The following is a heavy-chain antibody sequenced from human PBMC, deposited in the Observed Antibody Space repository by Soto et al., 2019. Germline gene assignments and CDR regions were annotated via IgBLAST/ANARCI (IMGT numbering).Heavy chain of an antibody. CDR2: IYHSEST. CDR1: GASISTSNW. V-gene: IGHV4-4*02. J-gene: IGHJ4*02. D-gene: IGHD3-10*01. Sequence: QVQLQESGPGLVKPSGTLSLTCAVSGASISTSNWWSWVRQPPGKGLERIGEIYHSESTNYNPSLKSRVTKSVDKSRNQFSLKLSSVTAADTAVYYCARRWGEGRVDYWGQGTLVTVSS. CDR3: ARRWGEGRVDY.